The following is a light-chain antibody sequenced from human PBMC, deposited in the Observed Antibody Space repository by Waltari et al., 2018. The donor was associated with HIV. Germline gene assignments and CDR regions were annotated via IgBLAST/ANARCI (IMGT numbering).Light chain of an antibody. CDR3: QQYGNSPFT. Sequence: EIVLTQSPGTRSLSPGERATLSCRASQSVTNSFLAWYQQKPGLAPRPLIYGASSRATGIPDRVSGSGSGTDFTLTISRLEPEDFALYYCQQYGNSPFTFGPGTKVEMK. J-gene: IGKJ3*01. V-gene: IGKV3-20*01. CDR2: GAS. CDR1: QSVTNSF.